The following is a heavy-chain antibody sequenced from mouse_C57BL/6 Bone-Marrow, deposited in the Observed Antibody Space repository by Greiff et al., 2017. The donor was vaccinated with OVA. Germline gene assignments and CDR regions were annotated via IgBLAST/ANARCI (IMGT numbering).Heavy chain of an antibody. CDR2: ISNGGGST. V-gene: IGHV5-12*01. CDR1: GFTFSDFY. CDR3: ARLDAMDY. Sequence: EVNVVESGGGLVQPGGSLKLSCAASGFTFSDFYMYWIRQTPEKRLEWVAYISNGGGSTYYPDTVKGRVTISRDKANNTLYRQMSRLKSEDTAMYYCARLDAMDYWGQGTSVTVSS. J-gene: IGHJ4*01.